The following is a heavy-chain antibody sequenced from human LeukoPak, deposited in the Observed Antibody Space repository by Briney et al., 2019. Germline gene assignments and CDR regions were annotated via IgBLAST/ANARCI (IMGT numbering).Heavy chain of an antibody. CDR3: ATSSSWYGNWFDP. J-gene: IGHJ5*02. Sequence: GESLQISCQGSGYSFTSYWISWVRQMPGKGLEWMGRIDPSDSYTNYSPSFQGHVTISADKSISTAYLQWSSLKASDTAMYYCATSSSWYGNWFDPWGQGTLVTVSS. V-gene: IGHV5-10-1*01. D-gene: IGHD6-13*01. CDR1: GYSFTSYW. CDR2: IDPSDSYT.